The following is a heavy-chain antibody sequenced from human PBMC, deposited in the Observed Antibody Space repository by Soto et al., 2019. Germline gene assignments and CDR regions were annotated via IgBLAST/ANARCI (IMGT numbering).Heavy chain of an antibody. CDR3: AKDLQSGYGDENWFDP. V-gene: IGHV3-23*01. Sequence: EVQVLESGGGLVQPGGSLRLSCAASGFTFRNYAMSWVRQAPGKGLEWVSGISGSGGSTYYGDSVKGRFTISRDNSKNTLYLEMNSLRAEDTAVYYCAKDLQSGYGDENWFDPWGQGTLVTVSS. CDR1: GFTFRNYA. D-gene: IGHD4-17*01. CDR2: ISGSGGST. J-gene: IGHJ5*02.